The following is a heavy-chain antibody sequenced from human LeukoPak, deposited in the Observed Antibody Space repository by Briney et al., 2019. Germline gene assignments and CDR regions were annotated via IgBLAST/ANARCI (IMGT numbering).Heavy chain of an antibody. D-gene: IGHD4-23*01. CDR3: AAEIYGGNSDCCTFDI. CDR1: GFAFTTSA. Sequence: VASVKVSCKTSGFAFTTSAIQWVRQARGQRLQWIGWIVVGSGNINYAENLQERISITRDMSTSTAYMELSSLRSEDTAVYYCAAEIYGGNSDCCTFDIWGQGTMVTVSS. CDR2: IVVGSGNI. J-gene: IGHJ3*02. V-gene: IGHV1-58*02.